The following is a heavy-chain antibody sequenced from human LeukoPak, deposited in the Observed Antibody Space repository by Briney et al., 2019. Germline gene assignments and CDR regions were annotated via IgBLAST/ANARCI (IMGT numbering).Heavy chain of an antibody. CDR1: GDSVSSNTAA. CDR3: ARERFITSGWYERLDY. D-gene: IGHD6-19*01. Sequence: SQTLSLTCAISGDSVSSNTAAWNWVRQSPSRGLEWLGRTYYRSKWNHDYAVSVKSRITINPDTSKNQISLQLNSVTPEDTAVYYCARERFITSGWYERLDYWGQGTLVTVSS. J-gene: IGHJ4*02. V-gene: IGHV6-1*01. CDR2: TYYRSKWNH.